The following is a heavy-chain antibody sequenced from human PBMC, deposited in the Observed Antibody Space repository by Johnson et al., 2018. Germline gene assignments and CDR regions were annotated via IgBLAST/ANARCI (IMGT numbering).Heavy chain of an antibody. D-gene: IGHD1-26*01. V-gene: IGHV3-7*01. CDR1: GFTFSSYW. J-gene: IGHJ3*01. CDR2: IKQDGSEK. CDR3: ASSLIIVGAMGMGDV. Sequence: EVQLVESGGGLVQPGGSLRLSCAASGFTFSSYWMSWVRQAPGKGLEWVANIKQDGSEKYYVDSVKGRFTISRDNAKNSLYLQMNSLRAEDTAVYYCASSLIIVGAMGMGDVWGQGTMVTVSS.